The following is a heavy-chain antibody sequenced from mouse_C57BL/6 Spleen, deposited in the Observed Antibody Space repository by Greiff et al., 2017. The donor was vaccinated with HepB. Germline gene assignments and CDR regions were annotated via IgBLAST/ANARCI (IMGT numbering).Heavy chain of an antibody. CDR3: ARDRDYSNSYFDC. CDR2: ISDGGSYT. J-gene: IGHJ2*01. V-gene: IGHV5-4*01. D-gene: IGHD2-5*01. CDR1: GFTFSSYA. Sequence: EVQLQESGGGLVKPGGSLKLSCAASGFTFSSYAMSWVRQTPEKRLEWVATISDGGSYTYYPDNVKGRFTISRDNAKNNLYLQMSHLKSEDTAMYYCARDRDYSNSYFDCWGQGTTLTVSS.